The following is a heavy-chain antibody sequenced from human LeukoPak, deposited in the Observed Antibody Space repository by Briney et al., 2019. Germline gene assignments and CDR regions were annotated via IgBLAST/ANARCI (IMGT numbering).Heavy chain of an antibody. Sequence: SGGSLRLSCAASGFTFSSYSMSWVRQAPGKGLEWVSSISGSGGRIDCADSVKGRFTISRDNSKNTLSLQMNSLTAEDTAVYYCAKNPRLEGWIYFDSWGQGILVTVSS. V-gene: IGHV3-23*01. CDR1: GFTFSSYS. CDR3: AKNPRLEGWIYFDS. CDR2: ISGSGGRI. J-gene: IGHJ4*02. D-gene: IGHD1-1*01.